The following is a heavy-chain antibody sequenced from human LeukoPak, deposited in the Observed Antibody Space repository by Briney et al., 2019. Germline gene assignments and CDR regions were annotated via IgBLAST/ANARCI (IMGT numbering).Heavy chain of an antibody. CDR3: AVPRQWLPDDY. CDR1: GFTFSDYY. J-gene: IGHJ4*02. V-gene: IGHV3-11*01. D-gene: IGHD3-22*01. Sequence: NSGGSLRLSCAASGFTFSDYYMTWIRQAPGKGLECISYISSTGYTIYYADSVKGRFTISRDNTKNSLYLQMNSLRAEDSAIYYCAVPRQWLPDDYWGQGTLVTVSS. CDR2: ISSTGYTI.